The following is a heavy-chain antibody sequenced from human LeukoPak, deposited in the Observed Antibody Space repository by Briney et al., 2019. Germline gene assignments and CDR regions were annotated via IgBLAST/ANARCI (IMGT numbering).Heavy chain of an antibody. V-gene: IGHV3-23*01. CDR2: ISGRDGST. D-gene: IGHD6-13*01. CDR1: GFTFNGYG. Sequence: GGSLRLSCAASGFTFNGYGMHWVRQAPGKGLEWVSAISGRDGSTYYADSVKGRLTISSDNSKNTLYLQMNSLRAEDTAVYYCARGVRVSFDIWGQGTMVTVSS. CDR3: ARGVRVSFDI. J-gene: IGHJ3*02.